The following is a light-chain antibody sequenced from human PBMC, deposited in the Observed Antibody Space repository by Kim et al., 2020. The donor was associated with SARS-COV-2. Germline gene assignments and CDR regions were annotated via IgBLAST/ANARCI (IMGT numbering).Light chain of an antibody. J-gene: IGLJ2*01. CDR3: SSYTASTPGV. CDR2: GVS. V-gene: IGLV2-14*03. Sequence: GESITIFCTGASSDVVGYTYDSWYQQPPGNAPTIMIYGVSNRPPGGFTGFFGFKSGNTASLIICGRQEEDEADDYCSSYTASTPGVFGGGTQLTVL. CDR1: SSDVVGYTY.